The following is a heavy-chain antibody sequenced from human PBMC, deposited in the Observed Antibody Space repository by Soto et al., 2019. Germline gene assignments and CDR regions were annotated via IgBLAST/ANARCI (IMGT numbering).Heavy chain of an antibody. V-gene: IGHV1-18*01. Sequence: ASVKVSCKASGYTFTSYCISWVRQAPGQGLEWMGWISAYNGNTNYAQKLQGRVTMTTDTSTSTAYMELRSLRSDDTAVYYCARPRGYYGSGSYPYYLDYWGQGTLVTVSS. CDR3: ARPRGYYGSGSYPYYLDY. D-gene: IGHD3-10*01. CDR2: ISAYNGNT. CDR1: GYTFTSYC. J-gene: IGHJ4*02.